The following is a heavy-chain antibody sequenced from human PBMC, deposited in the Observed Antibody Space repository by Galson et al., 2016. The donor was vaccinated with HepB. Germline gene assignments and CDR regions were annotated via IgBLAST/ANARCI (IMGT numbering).Heavy chain of an antibody. J-gene: IGHJ5*02. CDR2: ISSSSSHI. CDR3: ARGGYGDYVVNWFDP. CDR1: GFTFRSYS. D-gene: IGHD4-17*01. V-gene: IGHV3-21*01. Sequence: SLRLSCAASGFTFRSYSINWVRQAPGKGLEWVSSISSSSSHIYYADSVKGRFTISRDNAKNSLYLQMNSLRAEDTAVYYCARGGYGDYVVNWFDPWGQGTLVTVSS.